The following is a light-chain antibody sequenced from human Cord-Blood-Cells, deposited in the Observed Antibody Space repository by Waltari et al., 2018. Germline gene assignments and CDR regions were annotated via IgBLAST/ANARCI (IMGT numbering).Light chain of an antibody. Sequence: EIVLPHSPATLPLSPGEIATFPCRASQRVRSYLAWYQQKPGQAPRLLIYDASNRATGIPARFSGSGSGTDFTLTISSLEPVDFAVYYCQQRSNWPWTFGQGTKVEIK. CDR3: QQRSNWPWT. CDR2: DAS. V-gene: IGKV3-11*01. CDR1: QRVRSY. J-gene: IGKJ1*01.